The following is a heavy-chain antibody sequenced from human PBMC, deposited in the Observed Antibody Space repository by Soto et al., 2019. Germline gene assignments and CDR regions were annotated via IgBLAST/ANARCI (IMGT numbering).Heavy chain of an antibody. V-gene: IGHV1-18*01. Sequence: ASVKVSCKASGYTFTSYGISWVRQAPGQGLEWMGWISAYNGNTNYAQKLQGRVTMTTDTSTSTAYMELRSLRSDDTAVYYCARDRPPLRWELLDAVDIWGQGTMVTVSS. CDR2: ISAYNGNT. CDR1: GYTFTSYG. D-gene: IGHD1-26*01. J-gene: IGHJ3*02. CDR3: ARDRPPLRWELLDAVDI.